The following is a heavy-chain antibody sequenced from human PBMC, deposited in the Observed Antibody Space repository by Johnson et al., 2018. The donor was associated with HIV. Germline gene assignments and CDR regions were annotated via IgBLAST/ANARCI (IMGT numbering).Heavy chain of an antibody. Sequence: VQLVESGGGLVKPGESLRLSCAASGFTFSNAWMNWVRQAPGKGLEWVSTISGSGGTTYYADSVKGRFTISRDNSKNTLYLQMNSLRPEDTAVYYCARLPSGYSRDAFDIWGQGTMVTVSS. V-gene: IGHV3-23*04. CDR1: GFTFSNAW. J-gene: IGHJ3*02. CDR2: ISGSGGTT. D-gene: IGHD5-18*01. CDR3: ARLPSGYSRDAFDI.